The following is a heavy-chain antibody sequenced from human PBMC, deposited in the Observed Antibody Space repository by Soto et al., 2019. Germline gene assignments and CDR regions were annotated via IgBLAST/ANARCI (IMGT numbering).Heavy chain of an antibody. D-gene: IGHD3-22*01. J-gene: IGHJ4*02. V-gene: IGHV3-23*01. CDR1: GFTFSSYA. CDR2: ISGSGGST. Sequence: GGSLRLSCAASGFTFSSYAMSWVRQAPGKGLEWVSAISGSGGSTYYADSVKGRFTISRDNSKNTLYLQMNSLRAEDTAVYYCATTVRYDSSGYYPFPFDYWGQGTLVTVSS. CDR3: ATTVRYDSSGYYPFPFDY.